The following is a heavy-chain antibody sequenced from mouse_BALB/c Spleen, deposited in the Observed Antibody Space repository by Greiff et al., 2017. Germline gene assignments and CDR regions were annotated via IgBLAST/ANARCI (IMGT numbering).Heavy chain of an antibody. CDR2: ISNGGGST. J-gene: IGHJ2*01. D-gene: IGHD1-1*01. Sequence: EVHLVESGGGLVQPGGSLKLSCAASGFTFSSYTMSWVRQTPEKRLEWVAYISNGGGSTYYPDTVKGRFTISRDNAKNTLYLQMSSLKSEDTAMYYCARHSYYYGSSGYFDYWGQGTTLTVSS. V-gene: IGHV5-12-2*01. CDR3: ARHSYYYGSSGYFDY. CDR1: GFTFSSYT.